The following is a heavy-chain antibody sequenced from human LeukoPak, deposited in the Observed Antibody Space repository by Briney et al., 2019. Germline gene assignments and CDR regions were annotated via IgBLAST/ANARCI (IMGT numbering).Heavy chain of an antibody. V-gene: IGHV1-18*04. CDR3: ARSTLQLWTADYMDV. CDR2: ISAYNGNT. J-gene: IGHJ6*03. CDR1: GYTFTSYG. Sequence: ASVKVSCRASGYTFTSYGISWVRQAPGQGLEWMGWISAYNGNTNYAQKLQGRVTMTTDTSTSTAYMELRSLRSDDTAVYYCARSTLQLWTADYMDVWGKGTTVTVSS. D-gene: IGHD5-18*01.